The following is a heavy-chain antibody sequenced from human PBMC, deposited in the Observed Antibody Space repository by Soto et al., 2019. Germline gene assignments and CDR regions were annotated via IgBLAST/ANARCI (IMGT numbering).Heavy chain of an antibody. Sequence: QVQLQESGPGLVKPSETLSLTCTVSGGSISSYYWSWIRQPPVKGLEWIGYNYYSGSTNYNPSLKSRVTISVDTSKNQFSLKLSSVTAADTAVYYCAGQYSFGSYGMDVWGQGTTVTVSS. V-gene: IGHV4-59*08. J-gene: IGHJ6*02. CDR2: NYYSGST. D-gene: IGHD5-18*01. CDR1: GGSISSYY. CDR3: AGQYSFGSYGMDV.